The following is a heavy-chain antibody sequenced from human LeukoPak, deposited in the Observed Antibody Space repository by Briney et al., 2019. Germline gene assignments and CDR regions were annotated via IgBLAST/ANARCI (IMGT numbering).Heavy chain of an antibody. CDR2: IYYRGRT. D-gene: IGHD3-10*01. Sequence: SETLSLTCTVSGDSISSSSYYWGWVRQPPGKGLEWIGSIYYRGRTYYNPSLKSRVTISVDTSKSQFSLKLTSVTAADTAVYYCARLYSGTRPPDYWGQGTLVTVSS. CDR1: GDSISSSSYY. V-gene: IGHV4-39*01. J-gene: IGHJ4*02. CDR3: ARLYSGTRPPDY.